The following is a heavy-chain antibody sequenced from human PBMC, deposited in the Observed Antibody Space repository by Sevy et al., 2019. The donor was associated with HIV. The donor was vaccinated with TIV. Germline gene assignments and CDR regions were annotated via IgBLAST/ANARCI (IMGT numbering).Heavy chain of an antibody. J-gene: IGHJ4*02. V-gene: IGHV4-38-2*01. CDR1: GYSISSGYY. D-gene: IGHD5-12*01. Sequence: SETLSLTCAVSGYSISSGYYWGWIRQPPGKGLEWIGSIYHSGSTYYNPSLKSRVTISVDTSKNQFSLKLSSVTAADTAVYYCARAETWPRTYESLDYWGQGTLVTVSS. CDR2: IYHSGST. CDR3: ARAETWPRTYESLDY.